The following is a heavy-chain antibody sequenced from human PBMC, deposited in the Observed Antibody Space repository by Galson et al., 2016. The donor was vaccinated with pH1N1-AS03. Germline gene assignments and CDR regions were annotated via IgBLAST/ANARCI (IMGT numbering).Heavy chain of an antibody. CDR3: ARQLRDGYTDYFDY. V-gene: IGHV5-51*01. CDR2: IYPGDSDT. Sequence: QSGAEVKKPGESLKISCKTSGYIFTSYWVAWVRHMPGKGLEWMGIIYPGDSDTRYSPSFQGQVTISADRSINTAYLQWSSLMASDTAIYYCARQLRDGYTDYFDYWCQGILVTVSS. D-gene: IGHD5-24*01. J-gene: IGHJ4*02. CDR1: GYIFTSYW.